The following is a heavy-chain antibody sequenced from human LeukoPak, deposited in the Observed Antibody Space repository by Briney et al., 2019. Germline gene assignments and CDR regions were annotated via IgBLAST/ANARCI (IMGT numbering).Heavy chain of an antibody. D-gene: IGHD5-18*01. Sequence: GGSLRLSCAASGFTFSSYSMNWVRQAPGKGQEWVSSISSGSKYIYNADSVKGRFTISRDNAKNSLYLQMNSLRAEDTAVYYCARALSYSYGSMDFWGQGTLVIVSS. CDR3: ARALSYSYGSMDF. J-gene: IGHJ4*02. CDR2: ISSGSKYI. V-gene: IGHV3-21*01. CDR1: GFTFSSYS.